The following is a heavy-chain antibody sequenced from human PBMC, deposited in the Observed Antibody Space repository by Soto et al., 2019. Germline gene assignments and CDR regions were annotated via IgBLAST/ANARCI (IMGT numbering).Heavy chain of an antibody. CDR2: IYYSGST. Sequence: SETLSLTCTVSGGSISSYYWSWIRQPPGKGLEWIGYIYYSGSTNYNPSLKSRVTISVDTSKNQFSLKLSSVTAADTAVYYCARTPAVGPGGIFYYYGMDXWGQGTTVTVS. CDR3: ARTPAVGPGGIFYYYGMDX. CDR1: GGSISSYY. V-gene: IGHV4-59*01. D-gene: IGHD1-26*01. J-gene: IGHJ6*02.